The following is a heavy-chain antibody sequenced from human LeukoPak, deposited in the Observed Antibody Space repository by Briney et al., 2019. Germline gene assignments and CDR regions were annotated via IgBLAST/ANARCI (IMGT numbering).Heavy chain of an antibody. Sequence: SETLPLTCTVSGGSMSSHYWTWLRQPPGKGLEWIAYIYYTGSTNYNPSLRSRVTISVDPSKNQFSLKLSSVTAADTAVYYCARRGSYSSWYYFDYWGQGTLVTVSS. CDR1: GGSMSSHY. D-gene: IGHD1-26*01. CDR2: IYYTGST. CDR3: ARRGSYSSWYYFDY. V-gene: IGHV4-59*11. J-gene: IGHJ4*02.